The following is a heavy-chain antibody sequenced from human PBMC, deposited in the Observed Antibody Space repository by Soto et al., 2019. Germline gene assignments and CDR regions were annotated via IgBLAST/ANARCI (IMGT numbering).Heavy chain of an antibody. CDR3: ARSDYYDSSGYYYYFDY. D-gene: IGHD3-22*01. J-gene: IGHJ4*02. CDR2: IIPIFGTA. V-gene: IGHV1-69*01. Sequence: QVQLVQSGAEVKKPGSSVKVSCKASGGTFSSYAISWVRQATGQGLEWMGGIIPIFGTANYAQKFQGRVTITADESTSTAYMELSSLRSEDTAVYYCARSDYYDSSGYYYYFDYWGQGTLVTVSS. CDR1: GGTFSSYA.